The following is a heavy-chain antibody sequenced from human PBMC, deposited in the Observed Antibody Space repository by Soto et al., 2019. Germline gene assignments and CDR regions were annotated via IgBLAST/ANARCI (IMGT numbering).Heavy chain of an antibody. V-gene: IGHV3-74*03. CDR2: INNDGSNT. J-gene: IGHJ4*02. D-gene: IGHD3-16*01. CDR3: ARSGGGLDY. Sequence: PGGSLRLSCAASGFTFSSYWMHWVRQAPGKGLVWVSYINNDGSNTAYADSVKGRFTISRDNAKNTVYLQMSSLRADDTAVYYCARSGGGLDYWGQGTLVTVSS. CDR1: GFTFSSYW.